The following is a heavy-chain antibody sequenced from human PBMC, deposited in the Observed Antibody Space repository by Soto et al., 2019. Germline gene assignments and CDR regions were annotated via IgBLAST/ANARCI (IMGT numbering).Heavy chain of an antibody. V-gene: IGHV3-30-3*01. CDR3: ARTFDTITYYFDY. Sequence: GGSLRLSCAVSEFSFSSYAMHWIRQAPGKGLEWVAVISFDGNIIHYADSVKGRLIISRDNSKNTLYLQMHSLSGEDTAVYYCARTFDTITYYFDYWGQGTLVTVSS. CDR2: ISFDGNII. CDR1: EFSFSSYA. J-gene: IGHJ4*02. D-gene: IGHD3-9*01.